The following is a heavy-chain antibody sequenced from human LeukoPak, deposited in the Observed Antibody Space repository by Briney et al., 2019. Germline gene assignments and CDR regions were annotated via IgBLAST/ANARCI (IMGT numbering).Heavy chain of an antibody. J-gene: IGHJ6*02. V-gene: IGHV4-39*01. CDR2: IYYSGST. Sequence: SETRSLTCTVSGGSISSSSYYWGWIRQPPGKGLEWMGSIYYSGSTYYNPSLKSRVTISVDTSKNQFSLKLSSVTAADTAVYYCAGLVAAAPYYGMDVWGQGTTVTVSS. CDR3: AGLVAAAPYYGMDV. D-gene: IGHD6-13*01. CDR1: GGSISSSSYY.